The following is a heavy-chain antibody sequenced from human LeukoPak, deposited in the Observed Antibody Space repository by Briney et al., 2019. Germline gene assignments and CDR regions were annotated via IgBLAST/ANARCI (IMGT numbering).Heavy chain of an antibody. J-gene: IGHJ3*02. D-gene: IGHD3-16*01. V-gene: IGHV1-69*05. CDR2: IIPIFGTA. CDR3: AHEGGRHAFDI. CDR1: GGTFSSYA. Sequence: GASVKVSCKASGGTFSSYAISWVRQATGQGLEWMGGIIPIFGTANYAQKFQGRVTITTDESTSTAYMELSSLRSEDTAVYYCAHEGGRHAFDIWGQGTMVTVSS.